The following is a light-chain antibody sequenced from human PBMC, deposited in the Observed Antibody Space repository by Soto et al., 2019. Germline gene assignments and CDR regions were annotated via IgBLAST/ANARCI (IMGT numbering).Light chain of an antibody. CDR2: AAS. J-gene: IGKJ5*01. CDR3: QQYGSSGT. V-gene: IGKV3-20*01. CDR1: QSVSSSF. Sequence: EAVLTQSPGTLSLSPGERATLSCRASQSVSSSFLAWYQQKPGQTPRLLIHAASTVAPGIPARFRGSGSGTDFTLTISRLEPEDFAVYYCQQYGSSGTFGQGTRLEIK.